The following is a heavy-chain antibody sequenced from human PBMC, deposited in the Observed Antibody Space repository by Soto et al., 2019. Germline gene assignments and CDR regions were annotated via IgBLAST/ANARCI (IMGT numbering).Heavy chain of an antibody. Sequence: QVQLVQSGAEVKKPGSSVKVSCKASGGTFSSYAISWVRQAPGQGLEWMGGIIPIFGTANYAQKFQGRVTITADESTSPGYMELSSLRSEDTAVYYGARGGLHYDVLTGWDYVGQGTLVTVSS. J-gene: IGHJ4*02. CDR1: GGTFSSYA. D-gene: IGHD3-9*01. CDR2: IIPIFGTA. V-gene: IGHV1-69*01. CDR3: ARGGLHYDVLTGWDY.